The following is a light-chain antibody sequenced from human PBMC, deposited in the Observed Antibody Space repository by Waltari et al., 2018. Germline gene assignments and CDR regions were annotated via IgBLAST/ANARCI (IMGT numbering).Light chain of an antibody. CDR3: AAWDDSLDGPV. J-gene: IGLJ3*02. CDR2: TNN. V-gene: IGLV1-44*01. CDR1: SSHIGINI. Sequence: QSVLTQTPSVSATPGQRVTISCSGSSSHIGINIVNWYQQLPGTAPNLLIHTNNQRPSGVPDRFSGSKSGTSASLAISGLQSEDEAEYYCAAWDDSLDGPVFGGGTKLTVL.